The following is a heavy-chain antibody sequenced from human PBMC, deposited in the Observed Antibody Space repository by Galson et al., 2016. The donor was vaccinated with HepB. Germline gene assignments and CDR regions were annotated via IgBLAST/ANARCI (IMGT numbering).Heavy chain of an antibody. Sequence: SLRLSCAATEFAFDYYWMGWVRQAPGKGLEWVSSIDSSGHYISYADSLKGRLTISRDNAKNSLYLQTNSLRAEDTAVYYCLGYCSTTTSCQEAYNYWGQGTLVTVSS. CDR2: IDSSGHYI. V-gene: IGHV3-21*01. CDR3: LGYCSTTTSCQEAYNY. J-gene: IGHJ4*02. D-gene: IGHD2-2*01. CDR1: EFAFDYYW.